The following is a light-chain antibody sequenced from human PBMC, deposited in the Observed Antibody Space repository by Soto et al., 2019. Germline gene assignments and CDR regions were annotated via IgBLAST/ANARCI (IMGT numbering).Light chain of an antibody. Sequence: QSALTQPASVSGSPGQSITISCTGTSSDIGDYNSVSWYQQHPGKAPKLMIYEVSNRPSGVSNRFSGSKSGNTASLTISGRQAEDEADYYGTSYRSDSTSVVFGGGTKLTVL. V-gene: IGLV2-14*03. J-gene: IGLJ3*02. CDR3: TSYRSDSTSVV. CDR1: SSDIGDYNS. CDR2: EVS.